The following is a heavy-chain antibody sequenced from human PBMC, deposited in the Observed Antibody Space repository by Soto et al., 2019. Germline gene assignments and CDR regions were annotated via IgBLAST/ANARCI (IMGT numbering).Heavy chain of an antibody. Sequence: SVKVSCKAFGGTFISYAFSWVRQAPGQGLEWMGGTIPIFSTTHYAQNFQGRVTITADGSTSTAYMELSSLRSEDTAGYYCAAAVWRGYSEYYYGMDVWGLGTTVTVSS. V-gene: IGHV1-69*13. CDR2: TIPIFSTT. J-gene: IGHJ6*02. D-gene: IGHD3-3*01. CDR3: AAAVWRGYSEYYYGMDV. CDR1: GGTFISYA.